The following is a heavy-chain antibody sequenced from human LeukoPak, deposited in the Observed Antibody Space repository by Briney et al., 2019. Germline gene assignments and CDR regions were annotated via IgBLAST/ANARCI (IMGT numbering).Heavy chain of an antibody. D-gene: IGHD5-24*01. Sequence: SQTLSLTCAISGDSVSSNSAAWNWIRQSPSRGLEWLGRTYYRYKWYNDYAVSVKSRITINPDTSKNQFSLHLSSVTPEDTDVYYCARQNNTYHNYNLGWFDPWGQGTLVTVSS. CDR1: GDSVSSNSAA. CDR2: TYYRYKWYN. CDR3: ARQNNTYHNYNLGWFDP. J-gene: IGHJ5*02. V-gene: IGHV6-1*01.